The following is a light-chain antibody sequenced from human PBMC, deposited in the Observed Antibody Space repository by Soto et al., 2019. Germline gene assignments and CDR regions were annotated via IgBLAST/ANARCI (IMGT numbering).Light chain of an antibody. CDR2: GAS. CDR1: QSISSN. Sequence: EIVMTQSPATLSVSPGERATLSCRASQSISSNLGWYQRRPGQAPRLLIYGASARATDIPARFSGSGSGTEFTLTISSQQSEDFAVYYCQQYNNWRPYTFGQGTKVEIK. CDR3: QQYNNWRPYT. V-gene: IGKV3-15*01. J-gene: IGKJ2*01.